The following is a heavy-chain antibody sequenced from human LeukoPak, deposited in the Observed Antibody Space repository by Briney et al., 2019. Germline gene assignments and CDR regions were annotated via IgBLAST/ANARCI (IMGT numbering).Heavy chain of an antibody. CDR3: ARGYTWESGSFFIDH. D-gene: IGHD1-26*01. CDR2: INPSGGST. J-gene: IGHJ4*02. Sequence: ASVKVSCKAPGYIFTTYYISWVRQAPGQGLEWMGIINPSGGSTSYEQKFQGRVTMTRDTSTSTVYMELSGLRSEDTAVYYCARGYTWESGSFFIDHWGQGTLVTVSS. CDR1: GYIFTTYY. V-gene: IGHV1-46*01.